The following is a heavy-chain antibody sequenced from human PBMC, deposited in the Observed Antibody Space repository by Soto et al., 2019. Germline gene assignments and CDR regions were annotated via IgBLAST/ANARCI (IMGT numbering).Heavy chain of an antibody. J-gene: IGHJ4*02. Sequence: QVQLVESGGGVVQPGRSLRLSCAASGFTFSSYGMHWVRQAPGKGLEWVAVIWYDGSNKDYADSVKGRFTISRDNSKNTLYLQMNSLRAEDTAVYYCARGGGYFFDYWGQGTLVTVSS. CDR1: GFTFSSYG. CDR2: IWYDGSNK. CDR3: ARGGGYFFDY. V-gene: IGHV3-33*01.